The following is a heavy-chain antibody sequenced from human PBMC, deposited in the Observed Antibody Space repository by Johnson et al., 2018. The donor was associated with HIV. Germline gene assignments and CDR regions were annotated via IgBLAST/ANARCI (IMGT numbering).Heavy chain of an antibody. CDR3: AKDVHSSGWYAFDI. CDR1: GFTVSSNY. V-gene: IGHV3-66*01. D-gene: IGHD6-19*01. CDR2: IYSGGTT. J-gene: IGHJ3*02. Sequence: EVQLIESGGGLVQPGGSLRLSCAASGFTVSSNYMTWVRQAPGKRLEWVSVIYSGGTTYNADSVKGRFTISRDNSKNTLYLQMNSLRAEDTAVYYCAKDVHSSGWYAFDIWGQGTMVTVSS.